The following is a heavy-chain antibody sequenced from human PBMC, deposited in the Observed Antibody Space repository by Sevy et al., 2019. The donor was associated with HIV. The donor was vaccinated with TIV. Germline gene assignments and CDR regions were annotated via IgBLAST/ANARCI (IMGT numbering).Heavy chain of an antibody. J-gene: IGHJ3*02. Sequence: GGSLRLSCAASGFTFSSYAMSWVRQAPGKGLEWVSAISGRGFDTYYGDSVKGRFTISGDNSKNTFHLQMNSLRAEVTATYFCTKEYRIAVAGTVAFDIWGQGTMVTVSS. D-gene: IGHD6-19*01. CDR1: GFTFSSYA. CDR2: ISGRGFDT. V-gene: IGHV3-23*01. CDR3: TKEYRIAVAGTVAFDI.